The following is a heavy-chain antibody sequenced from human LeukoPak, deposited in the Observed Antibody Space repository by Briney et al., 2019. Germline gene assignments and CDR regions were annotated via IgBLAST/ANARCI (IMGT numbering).Heavy chain of an antibody. CDR2: NNAGNGNT. V-gene: IGHV1-3*02. CDR1: GYTFATYA. J-gene: IGHJ3*02. CDR3: VREAPFGAFDI. Sequence: ASVKVSCKASGYTFATYAMHWVRQAPGQRLEWMGWNNAGNGNTKYSQEFQGRVTITRDTSASTAYMELSSLRSEDMAVYYCVREAPFGAFDIWGQGTMVTVSS. D-gene: IGHD2/OR15-2a*01.